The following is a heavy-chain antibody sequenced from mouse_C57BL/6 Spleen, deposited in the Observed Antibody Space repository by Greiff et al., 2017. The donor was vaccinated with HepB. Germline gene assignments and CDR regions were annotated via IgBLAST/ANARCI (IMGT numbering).Heavy chain of an antibody. CDR2: IRSKSNNYAT. CDR1: GFSFNTYA. V-gene: IGHV10-1*01. J-gene: IGHJ4*01. CDR3: VRHGGGYAMDY. Sequence: DVKLVESGGGLVQPKGSLKLSCAASGFSFNTYAMNWVRQAPGKGLEWVARIRSKSNNYATYYADSVKDRFTISRDDSESMLYLQMNNLKTEDTAMYYCVRHGGGYAMDYWGQGTSVTVSS.